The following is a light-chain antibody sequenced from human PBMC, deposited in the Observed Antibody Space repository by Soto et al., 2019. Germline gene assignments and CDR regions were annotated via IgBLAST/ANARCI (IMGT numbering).Light chain of an antibody. Sequence: SSYLAWYQQKPGQAPRLLIYGASSRATDIPDRFRGSGSGRDFVLNISRLEPEDSGVYYCQQYSSSPRTFGHGSNVAIK. V-gene: IGKV3-20*01. CDR3: QQYSSSPRT. CDR1: SSY. CDR2: GAS. J-gene: IGKJ1*01.